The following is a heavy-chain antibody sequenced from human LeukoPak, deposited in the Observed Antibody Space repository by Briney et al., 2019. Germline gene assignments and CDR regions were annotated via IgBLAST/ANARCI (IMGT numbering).Heavy chain of an antibody. D-gene: IGHD1-1*01. CDR1: GYTFTGYY. J-gene: IGHJ4*02. CDR3: ARVLTLRTGHFDY. Sequence: ASVKVSCKASGYTFTGYYVHWVRQAPGQGLEWMGWINPNSGGTNYAQKFQGRVTMTRDTSISTAYTELSRLRSDDTAVYYCARVLTLRTGHFDYWGQGTLVTVSS. V-gene: IGHV1-2*02. CDR2: INPNSGGT.